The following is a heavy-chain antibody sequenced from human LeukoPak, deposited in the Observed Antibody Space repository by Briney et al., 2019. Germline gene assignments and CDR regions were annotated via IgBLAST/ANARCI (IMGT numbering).Heavy chain of an antibody. D-gene: IGHD2-21*02. J-gene: IGHJ4*02. Sequence: SQTLSLTCAVSGGSISSGGYSWSWLPQPPGKGREWIVYIYQSGSSYYNPSLKSRFTISLDRPKNQLSLKLSSATAADTAVYYCATCGGDCYSGAPFAYWGQGTLVTVSS. CDR2: IYQSGSS. CDR1: GGSISSGGYS. V-gene: IGHV4-30-2*01. CDR3: ATCGGDCYSGAPFAY.